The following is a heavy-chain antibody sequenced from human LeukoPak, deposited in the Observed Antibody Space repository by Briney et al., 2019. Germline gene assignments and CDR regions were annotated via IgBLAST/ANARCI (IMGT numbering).Heavy chain of an antibody. D-gene: IGHD3-3*01. J-gene: IGHJ6*02. CDR1: GYSFTSYW. CDR2: IYPGDSDT. V-gene: IGHV5-51*01. Sequence: GESLKISCKGSGYSFTSYWIGWVRQMPGKGLEWMGIIYPGDSDTRYSPSSQGQVTISADKSISTAYLQWSSLKASDTAMYYCARQAYYDFWSGYYSRGPYYYYGMDVWGQGTTVTVSS. CDR3: ARQAYYDFWSGYYSRGPYYYYGMDV.